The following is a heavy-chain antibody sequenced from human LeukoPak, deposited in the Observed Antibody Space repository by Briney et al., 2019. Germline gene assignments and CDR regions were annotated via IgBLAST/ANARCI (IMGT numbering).Heavy chain of an antibody. CDR3: ARDRGEYDFWSGGNDVFDI. V-gene: IGHV3-7*05. CDR1: GFIFSNYW. Sequence: PGGSLRLSCAASGFIFSNYWMSWVRQAPGKGLEWVANIKQDGSEKNYVDSVKGRFTISRDNAKNSLYLQMKSLRGEDTAVYYCARDRGEYDFWSGGNDVFDIWGQGTMVTVSS. D-gene: IGHD3-3*01. J-gene: IGHJ3*02. CDR2: IKQDGSEK.